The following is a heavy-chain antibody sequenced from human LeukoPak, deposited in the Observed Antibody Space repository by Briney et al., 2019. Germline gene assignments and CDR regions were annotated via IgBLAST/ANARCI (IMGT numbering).Heavy chain of an antibody. CDR1: GYTLTELS. D-gene: IGHD3-10*01. V-gene: IGHV1-24*01. Sequence: ASVKVSCKVSGYTLTELSMHWVRQAPGKGLEWMGGFDPEDGETIYAQKFQGRVTMTEDTSTDTAYTELSSLRSEDTAVYYCATGGGFGERFDYWGQGTLVTVSS. CDR2: FDPEDGET. CDR3: ATGGGFGERFDY. J-gene: IGHJ4*02.